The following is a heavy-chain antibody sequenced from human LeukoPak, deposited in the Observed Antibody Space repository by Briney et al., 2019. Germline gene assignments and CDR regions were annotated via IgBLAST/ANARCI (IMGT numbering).Heavy chain of an antibody. J-gene: IGHJ4*02. Sequence: GGSLRLSCAASGFIFSSHWMHWVRQAPGKGLVWVSRISSDGWSTSYADSVKGRFTASRDNAESTLYLQMNSLRAEDTAVYYCARVSQFPGISSDYWGQGSLVTVSS. CDR1: GFIFSSHW. CDR2: ISSDGWST. V-gene: IGHV3-74*01. CDR3: ARVSQFPGISSDY. D-gene: IGHD2-21*01.